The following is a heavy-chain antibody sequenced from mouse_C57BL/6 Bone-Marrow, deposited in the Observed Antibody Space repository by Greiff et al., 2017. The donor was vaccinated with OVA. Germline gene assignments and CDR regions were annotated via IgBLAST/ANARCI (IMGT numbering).Heavy chain of an antibody. Sequence: EVKLMESGGGLVKPGGSLKLSCAASGFTFSDYGMHWVRQAPEKGLEWVAYISSGSSTIYYADTVKGRFTISRDNAKNTLFLQMTSLRSEDTAMYYCARGIDSNLYYYAMDYWGQGTSVTVSS. CDR2: ISSGSSTI. J-gene: IGHJ4*01. CDR1: GFTFSDYG. D-gene: IGHD2-5*01. CDR3: ARGIDSNLYYYAMDY. V-gene: IGHV5-17*01.